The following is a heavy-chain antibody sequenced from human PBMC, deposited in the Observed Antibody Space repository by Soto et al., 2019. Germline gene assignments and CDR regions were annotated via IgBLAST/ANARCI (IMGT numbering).Heavy chain of an antibody. J-gene: IGHJ6*02. D-gene: IGHD3-22*01. CDR2: IYYSGST. CDR1: GGSISSGDYY. V-gene: IGHV4-30-4*01. CDR3: ARAKGVQDYYDSSGYYPLTNYYYYGMDV. Sequence: SETLSLTCTVSGGSISSGDYYWCWIHQPPGKGLEWIGYIYYSGSTYYNPSLKSRVTISVDTSKNQFSLKLSSVTAADTAVYYCARAKGVQDYYDSSGYYPLTNYYYYGMDVWGQGSTVTVSS.